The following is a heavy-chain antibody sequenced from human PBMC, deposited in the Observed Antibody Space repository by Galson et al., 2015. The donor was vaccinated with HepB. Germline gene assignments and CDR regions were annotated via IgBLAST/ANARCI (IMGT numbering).Heavy chain of an antibody. CDR3: TTEGSGWYEVKYYYYLDV. D-gene: IGHD6-19*01. V-gene: IGHV3-15*01. CDR2: IKSKTDGGTT. CDR1: GFTFSNAW. Sequence: SLRLSCAASGFTFSNAWMSWVRQAPGKGLEWVGRIKSKTDGGTTDYAAPVKGRFTISRDDSKNTLYLQMNSLKTEDTAVYYCTTEGSGWYEVKYYYYLDVWGKGTTVTVSS. J-gene: IGHJ6*03.